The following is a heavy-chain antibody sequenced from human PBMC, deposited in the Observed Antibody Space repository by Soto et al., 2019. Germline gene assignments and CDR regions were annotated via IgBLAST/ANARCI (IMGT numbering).Heavy chain of an antibody. Sequence: QVQLVQSGAEVKRPGSSVKVSCQTSGGTFRTYTINWVRQAPGQGLDWMGRIIRIRDVATYAQKFQGRVKITADKSTSTAHKELRSLRSEDTAVYSCARSIQEDIGVAGTKHIWFAPWGQGTLVTVSS. CDR3: ARSIQEDIGVAGTKHIWFAP. CDR2: IIRIRDVA. J-gene: IGHJ5*02. V-gene: IGHV1-69*02. D-gene: IGHD6-19*01. CDR1: GGTFRTYT.